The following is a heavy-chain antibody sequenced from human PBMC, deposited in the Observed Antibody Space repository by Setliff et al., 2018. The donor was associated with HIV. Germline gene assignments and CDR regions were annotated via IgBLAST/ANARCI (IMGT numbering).Heavy chain of an antibody. Sequence: ASVKVSCKASGYTFTTYGINWVRRAPGQGLEWMGWINSYNGNTKYGQKFQGSVTMTTDTSTSTVYMELRSLTSDDTALYYCARGGPPRVATLYWFDPWGQGTLVTVSS. CDR2: INSYNGNT. CDR1: GYTFTTYG. CDR3: ARGGPPRVATLYWFDP. D-gene: IGHD2-15*01. J-gene: IGHJ5*02. V-gene: IGHV1-18*04.